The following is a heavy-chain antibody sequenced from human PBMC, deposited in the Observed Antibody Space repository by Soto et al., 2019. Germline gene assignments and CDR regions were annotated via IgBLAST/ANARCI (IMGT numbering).Heavy chain of an antibody. CDR2: ISAYNGNT. CDR1: GYTFTSYG. V-gene: IGHV1-18*01. Sequence: ASVKVSCKASGYTFTSYGISWVRQAPGQGLEWMGWISAYNGNTNYAQKLQGRVTMTTDTSTSTAYMELRSLRSDDTAVYYCARSQELRFLEWLRKDNWFDPWGQGTLVTVSS. CDR3: ARSQELRFLEWLRKDNWFDP. J-gene: IGHJ5*02. D-gene: IGHD3-3*01.